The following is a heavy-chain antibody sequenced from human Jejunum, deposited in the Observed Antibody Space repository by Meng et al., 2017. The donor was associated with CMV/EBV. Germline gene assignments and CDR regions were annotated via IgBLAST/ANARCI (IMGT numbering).Heavy chain of an antibody. CDR1: TFSTYG. Sequence: TFSTYGMPWVRQAPGKGLEWVAFIRYDGSNKYYADSVKGRFTISRDNSKNTLYLQMSSLRVEDTAVYYCAKSIAVAGNYYYGMDVWGQGTTVTVSS. J-gene: IGHJ6*02. V-gene: IGHV3-30*02. CDR2: IRYDGSNK. CDR3: AKSIAVAGNYYYGMDV. D-gene: IGHD6-19*01.